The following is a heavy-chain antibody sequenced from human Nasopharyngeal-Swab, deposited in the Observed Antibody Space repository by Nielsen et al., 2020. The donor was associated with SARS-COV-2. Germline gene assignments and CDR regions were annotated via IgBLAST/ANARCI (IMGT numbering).Heavy chain of an antibody. J-gene: IGHJ3*02. CDR2: ISYDGSNK. D-gene: IGHD3-3*01. Sequence: WIRQPPGKGLEWVAVISYDGSNKCYADSVKGRFTISRDNSKNTLYLQMNSLRAEDTAVYYCASSYYDFWSGYYYHGAFDIWGQGAMVTVSS. V-gene: IGHV3-30*04. CDR3: ASSYYDFWSGYYYHGAFDI.